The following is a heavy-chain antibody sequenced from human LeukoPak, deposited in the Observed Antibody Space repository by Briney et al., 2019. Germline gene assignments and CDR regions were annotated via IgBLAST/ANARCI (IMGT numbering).Heavy chain of an antibody. V-gene: IGHV4-4*07. CDR3: ARDLYLMLGLFDI. D-gene: IGHD3-16*01. J-gene: IGHJ3*02. Sequence: PSETLSLTCTVSGGSISSYYWSWIRQPAGKGLEWIGRIYTSGSTNYNPSLKSRVTMSADTSKNQFSLKVTSVTAADTAVYYCARDLYLMLGLFDIWGQGTMVIVSS. CDR1: GGSISSYY. CDR2: IYTSGST.